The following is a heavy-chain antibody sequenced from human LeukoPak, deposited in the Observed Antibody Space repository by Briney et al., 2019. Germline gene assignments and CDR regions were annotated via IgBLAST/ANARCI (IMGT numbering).Heavy chain of an antibody. Sequence: SSETLSLTCTVSGDSFSSVTDYWAWIRQPPWKGLEWIASGDYSGGTYYNPSLKSRVTISVDTSKNQFSLKLSSVTAADTAVYYCARLRITMVRGVIIKSHYFDYWGQGTLVTVSS. J-gene: IGHJ4*02. CDR3: ARLRITMVRGVIIKSHYFDY. CDR1: GDSFSSVTDY. V-gene: IGHV4-39*07. D-gene: IGHD3-10*01. CDR2: GDYSGGT.